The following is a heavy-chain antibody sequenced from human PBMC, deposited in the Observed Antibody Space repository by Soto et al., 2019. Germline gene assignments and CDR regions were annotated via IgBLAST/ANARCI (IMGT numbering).Heavy chain of an antibody. V-gene: IGHV4-39*07. Sequence: SETLSLTCTVSGGSISSSSYYWGWIRQPPGKGLEWIGSIYYSGSTYYNPSLKSRVTISVDRSKNQFSLKLSSVTAADTAVYYCARDRWTSAIYYGSGSWGMDVWGQGTTVTVSS. D-gene: IGHD3-10*01. CDR1: GGSISSSSYY. CDR2: IYYSGST. J-gene: IGHJ6*02. CDR3: ARDRWTSAIYYGSGSWGMDV.